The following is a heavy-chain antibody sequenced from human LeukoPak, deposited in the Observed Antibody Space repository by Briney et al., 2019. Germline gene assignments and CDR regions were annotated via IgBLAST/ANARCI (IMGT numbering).Heavy chain of an antibody. CDR2: IFASGST. CDR3: ARDSGPLDT. V-gene: IGHV4-4*07. CDR1: GDSISGYS. J-gene: IGHJ5*02. D-gene: IGHD1-1*01. Sequence: SETLSLTCNVSGDSISGYSWSWIRQPAGKGLEWIGHIFASGSTNYNPSLRSRLTMSVDTSKNQFSLKLTSVTAADTAVYYCARDSGPLDTWGQGTLVTVSS.